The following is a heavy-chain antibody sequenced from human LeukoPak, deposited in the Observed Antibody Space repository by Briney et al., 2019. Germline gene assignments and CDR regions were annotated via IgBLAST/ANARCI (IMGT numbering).Heavy chain of an antibody. J-gene: IGHJ4*02. Sequence: GASVKVSCKASGYTFTSYGISWVRQAPGQRLEWMGWISAYNGNTNYAQKLQGRVTMTTDTSTSTAYMELRSLRSDDTAVYYCARDRDDFWSGYYTSPFDYWGQGTLVTVSS. CDR2: ISAYNGNT. CDR1: GYTFTSYG. D-gene: IGHD3-3*01. CDR3: ARDRDDFWSGYYTSPFDY. V-gene: IGHV1-18*01.